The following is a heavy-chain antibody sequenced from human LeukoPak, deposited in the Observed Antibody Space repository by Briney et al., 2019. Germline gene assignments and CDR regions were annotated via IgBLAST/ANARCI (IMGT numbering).Heavy chain of an antibody. CDR3: AKGPYDFWSDLSYYYGMDV. CDR2: ISGSAGST. J-gene: IGHJ6*02. D-gene: IGHD3-3*01. Sequence: GGSLRLSCAASGFTFSSYAMSWVRQAPGKGLEWVSAISGSAGSTYYADSVKGRFTISRDNSKNTLYLQMNSLRAEDTAVYYCAKGPYDFWSDLSYYYGMDVWGQGTTVTVSS. CDR1: GFTFSSYA. V-gene: IGHV3-23*01.